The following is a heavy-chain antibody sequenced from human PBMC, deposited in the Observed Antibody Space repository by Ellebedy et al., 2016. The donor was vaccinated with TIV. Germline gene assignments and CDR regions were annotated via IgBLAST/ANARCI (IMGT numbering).Heavy chain of an antibody. CDR2: IDPADSYT. D-gene: IGHD3-10*01. CDR1: GYSFPDYW. V-gene: IGHV5-10-1*01. Sequence: GESLKISCKGSGYSFPDYWNTWVRQMPGKGLEWMGRIDPADSYTNYYPSLEGHVSISVDKSITTAYLQWSTLKASDTAIYYCARHMKPGARGSGNDSWGQGTLVVVSS. CDR3: ARHMKPGARGSGNDS. J-gene: IGHJ4*02.